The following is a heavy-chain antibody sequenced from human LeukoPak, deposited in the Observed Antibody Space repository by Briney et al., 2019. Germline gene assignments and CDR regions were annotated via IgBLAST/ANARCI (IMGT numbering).Heavy chain of an antibody. CDR1: GFTFSDSA. CDR2: ISASGGNS. D-gene: IGHD1-26*01. Sequence: GGSLRLSCEASGFTFSDSAMSWVRQASGRGLEWISLISASGGNSYYADSVKGRFTVSRDSSKNTLHLQMNSLRAEDTAVYYCARDIELSCWGQGTLVTVSS. CDR3: ARDIELSC. J-gene: IGHJ4*02. V-gene: IGHV3-23*01.